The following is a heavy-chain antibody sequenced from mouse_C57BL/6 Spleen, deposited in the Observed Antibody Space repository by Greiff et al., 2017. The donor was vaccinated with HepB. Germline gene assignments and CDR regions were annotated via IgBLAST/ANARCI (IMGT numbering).Heavy chain of an antibody. J-gene: IGHJ2*01. CDR3: TRGGDPYYFDY. CDR2: IDPETGGT. CDR1: GYTFTDYE. Sequence: VQLQQSGAELVRPGASVTLSCKASGYTFTDYEMHWVKQTPVHGLEWIGAIDPETGGTAYNQKFKGKAILTADKSSSTAYMELRSLTSEDSAVYYWTRGGDPYYFDYWGQGTTLTVSS. V-gene: IGHV1-15*01.